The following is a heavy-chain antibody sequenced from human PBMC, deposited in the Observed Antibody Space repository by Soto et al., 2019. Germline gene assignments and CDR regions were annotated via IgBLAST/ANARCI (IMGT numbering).Heavy chain of an antibody. V-gene: IGHV3-30*18. Sequence: QVQLVESGGGVVQPGRSLRLSCAASGFTFSNYDMHWVRQAPGKGLEWVAVISSDASNKYYAASVKGRFTISRDSSKNTVYVQMNSLRAEDTAVYYCAKALSKVVAESFDVWGQGTMVTVSS. CDR1: GFTFSNYD. D-gene: IGHD2-15*01. CDR3: AKALSKVVAESFDV. CDR2: ISSDASNK. J-gene: IGHJ3*01.